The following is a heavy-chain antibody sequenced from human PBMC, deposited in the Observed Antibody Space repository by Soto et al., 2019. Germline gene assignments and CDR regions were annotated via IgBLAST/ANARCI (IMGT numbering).Heavy chain of an antibody. V-gene: IGHV3-30*18. D-gene: IGHD6-19*01. J-gene: IGHJ4*02. CDR3: AKWGRQWLVTSDFNY. CDR1: GFTFSDYA. CDR2: VSHDGRNT. Sequence: VQLVESGGGGVQPGRSLRLSCAASGFTFSDYAMHWVRQAPGKGLEWVAVVSHDGRNTHYADSVKGRFTISRDSSKNTVSLEMTSMRAEDPAVYYCAKWGRQWLVTSDFNYWGQGALVTGSS.